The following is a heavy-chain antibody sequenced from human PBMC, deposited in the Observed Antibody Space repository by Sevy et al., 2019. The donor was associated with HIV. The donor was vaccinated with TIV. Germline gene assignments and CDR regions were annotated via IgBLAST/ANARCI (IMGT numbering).Heavy chain of an antibody. CDR2: ISSSSSYI. D-gene: IGHD6-13*01. V-gene: IGHV3-21*01. J-gene: IGHJ4*02. CDR3: ARSSSWKYFDY. CDR1: GFTFSSYS. Sequence: GGSLRLSCAASGFTFSSYSMNWVRQAPGKGLEWVSSISSSSSYIYYADSVKGRFTISRDNAKNSLYLQMNSLRAEDPAVYYCARSSSWKYFDYWGQGTLVTVSS.